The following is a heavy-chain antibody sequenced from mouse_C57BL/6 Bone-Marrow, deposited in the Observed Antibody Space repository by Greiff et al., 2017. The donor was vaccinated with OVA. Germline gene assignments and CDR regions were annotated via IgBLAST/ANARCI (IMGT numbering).Heavy chain of an antibody. J-gene: IGHJ3*01. V-gene: IGHV1-55*01. CDR1: GYTFTSYW. Sequence: QVQLQQPGAELVKPGASVKMSCKASGYTFTSYWITWVKQRHGQGLAWIGDSSPGSGSTNYNEKFKSKATLTVDKSSSTAYMQLSSLTSWDSAVYYCARKAWFAYWGQGTLVTVSA. CDR2: SSPGSGST. CDR3: ARKAWFAY.